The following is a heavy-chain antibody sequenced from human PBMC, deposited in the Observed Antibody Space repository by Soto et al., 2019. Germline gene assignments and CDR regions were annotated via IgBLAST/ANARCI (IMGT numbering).Heavy chain of an antibody. J-gene: IGHJ6*02. V-gene: IGHV1-3*01. Sequence: ASVKVSCKASGYTFTSYAMHWVRQAPGQRLEWMGWINAGNGNTKYSQKFQGRVTITRDTSASTAYLELSSLRSEDTAVYYCARGTGPSDRPEYYYYYYGMDVWGQGTTVT. CDR2: INAGNGNT. CDR1: GYTFTSYA. CDR3: ARGTGPSDRPEYYYYYYGMDV. D-gene: IGHD2-8*02.